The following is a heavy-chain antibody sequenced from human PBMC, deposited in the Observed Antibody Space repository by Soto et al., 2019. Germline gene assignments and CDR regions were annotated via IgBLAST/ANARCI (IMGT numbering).Heavy chain of an antibody. CDR3: ARDQRYDFWSGYYRDYGMDV. D-gene: IGHD3-3*01. Sequence: EVQLVESGGGLVKPGGSLRLSCAASGFTFSSYTMNWVRQAPGKGLEWVSSISSRSSYIYYADSVKGRFTISSDNAKISVYLQMNSLRAEDMAVYYCARDQRYDFWSGYYRDYGMDVWGQGTTVTVSS. V-gene: IGHV3-21*02. CDR2: ISSRSSYI. CDR1: GFTFSSYT. J-gene: IGHJ6*02.